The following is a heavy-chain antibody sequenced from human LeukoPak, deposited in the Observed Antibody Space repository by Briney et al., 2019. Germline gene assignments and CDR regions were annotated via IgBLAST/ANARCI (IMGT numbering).Heavy chain of an antibody. Sequence: PGGSLRLSCAASGFTFSSYSMNWVRQAPGKGLEWVSSIIRSSSYIYYADSVKGRFTISRDNAKNSLYLQMNSLRAEETAVYYCAREGVRGEPQRPDDYWGQGTLVTVSS. CDR1: GFTFSSYS. V-gene: IGHV3-21*01. D-gene: IGHD3-10*01. J-gene: IGHJ4*02. CDR3: AREGVRGEPQRPDDY. CDR2: IIRSSSYI.